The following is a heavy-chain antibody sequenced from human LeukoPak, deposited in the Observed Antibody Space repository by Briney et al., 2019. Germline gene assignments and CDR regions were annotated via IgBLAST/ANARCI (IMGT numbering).Heavy chain of an antibody. CDR3: ARDSPLYSGSVELS. CDR2: IKQDGSEK. D-gene: IGHD1-26*01. J-gene: IGHJ4*02. V-gene: IGHV3-7*03. Sequence: PGGSLRLSCAASGFTFSSYGMHWVRQAPGKGLEWVANIKQDGSEKYYVDSVKGRFTISRDNAKNSLYLQMNSLRAEDTAVYYCARDSPLYSGSVELSWGQGTLVTVSS. CDR1: GFTFSSYG.